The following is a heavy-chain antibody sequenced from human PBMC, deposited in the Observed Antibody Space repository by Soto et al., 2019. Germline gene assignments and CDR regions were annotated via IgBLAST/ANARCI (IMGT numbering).Heavy chain of an antibody. V-gene: IGHV4-59*01. CDR1: GGSISSYY. CDR2: IYYSGST. Sequence: QVQLQESGPGLVKPSETLSLTCTVSGGSISSYYWSWIRQPPGKGLEWIGYIYYSGSTNYNPSLKSRVTISVDTSKNQFSLKLSSVTAADTAVYYCARQLGGTNSQQLPKLHPVQHWGQGTLVTVSS. CDR3: ARQLGGTNSQQLPKLHPVQH. J-gene: IGHJ1*01. D-gene: IGHD6-13*01.